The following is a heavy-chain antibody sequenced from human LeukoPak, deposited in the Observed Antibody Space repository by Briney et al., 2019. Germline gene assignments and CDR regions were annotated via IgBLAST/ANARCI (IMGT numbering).Heavy chain of an antibody. Sequence: QTGGSLRLSCAASGFPFSSYPMSWVRQAPGKGLEWVSSISASGDSPYYADSVQGRFTISRDNSKNTLFLQMKSLRAEDTAVYYCANGSPLGHWGQGTLVTVSS. CDR2: ISASGDSP. D-gene: IGHD3-10*01. CDR3: ANGSPLGH. V-gene: IGHV3-23*01. J-gene: IGHJ4*02. CDR1: GFPFSSYP.